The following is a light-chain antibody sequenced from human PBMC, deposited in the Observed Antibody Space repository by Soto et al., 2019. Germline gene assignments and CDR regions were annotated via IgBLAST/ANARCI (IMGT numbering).Light chain of an antibody. CDR2: DAS. V-gene: IGKV3-11*01. CDR3: QQRSDWPIT. CDR1: QSVSSY. Sequence: EIVLTQSPATLSLSPGERATLSCRASQSVSSYLALYQQKPGQAPRLLIYDASNRATGIPVRFSVSGSGTDFTLTISSLEHEDFEVYYCQQRSDWPITFGQGTRLEIK. J-gene: IGKJ5*01.